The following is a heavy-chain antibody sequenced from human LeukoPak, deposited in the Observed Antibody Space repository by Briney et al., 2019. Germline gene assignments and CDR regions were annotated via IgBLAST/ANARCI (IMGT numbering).Heavy chain of an antibody. J-gene: IGHJ5*02. CDR1: GFTFSSYA. Sequence: PGGSLRLSCAASGFTFSSYAMHWVRQAPGKGLEWVAVISYDGSNKYYADSVKGRFTISRDNSKNTLYLQMNSLRAEDTAVYYCAREGCSGGSCYSGEDWFDPWGQGTLVTVSS. D-gene: IGHD2-15*01. CDR3: AREGCSGGSCYSGEDWFDP. V-gene: IGHV3-30*04. CDR2: ISYDGSNK.